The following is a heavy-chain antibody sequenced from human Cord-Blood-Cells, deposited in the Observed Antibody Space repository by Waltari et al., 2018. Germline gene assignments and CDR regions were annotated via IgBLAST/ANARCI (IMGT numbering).Heavy chain of an antibody. CDR2: IYYRGST. J-gene: IGHJ3*02. Sequence: QLQLQESGPGLVKPSETLSLTCTVSGGSISSSRYYWGWIRQPPGKGLEWIGSIYYRGSTYYNPSLKSRVTISVDTSKNQFSLKLSSVTAADTAVYYCARRGRYCSSTSCYEYAFDIWGQGTMVTVSS. CDR3: ARRGRYCSSTSCYEYAFDI. D-gene: IGHD2-2*01. V-gene: IGHV4-39*01. CDR1: GGSISSSRYY.